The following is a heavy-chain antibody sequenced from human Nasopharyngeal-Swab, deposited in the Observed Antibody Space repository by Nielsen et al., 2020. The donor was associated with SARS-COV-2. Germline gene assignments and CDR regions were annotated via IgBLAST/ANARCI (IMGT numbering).Heavy chain of an antibody. J-gene: IGHJ4*02. D-gene: IGHD4-17*01. V-gene: IGHV3-11*06. CDR2: ISSDRSIYT. CDR3: ARDEDNFGDYIDY. CDR1: GFSSSDYY. Sequence: SLKTSFAAFGFSSSDYYMCWIRQAPGKGLEWVAYISSDRSIYTFYADSVKGRFTISRDTAKNSLSLQMDNLRVEDTAVYFCARDEDNFGDYIDYWGQGTLVAVSS.